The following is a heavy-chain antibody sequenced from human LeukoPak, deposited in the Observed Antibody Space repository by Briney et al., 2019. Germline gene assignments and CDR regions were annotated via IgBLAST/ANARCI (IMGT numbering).Heavy chain of an antibody. CDR1: GFTFSSYS. Sequence: GRSLRLSCAASGFTFSSYSMNWVRQAPGKGLEWVSSISSSSSYIYYADSVKGRFTISRDNAKNSLYLQMNSLRAEDTAVYYCARAIVVVPAAPVDYWGQGTLVTVSS. CDR3: ARAIVVVPAAPVDY. J-gene: IGHJ4*02. D-gene: IGHD2-2*01. CDR2: ISSSSSYI. V-gene: IGHV3-21*01.